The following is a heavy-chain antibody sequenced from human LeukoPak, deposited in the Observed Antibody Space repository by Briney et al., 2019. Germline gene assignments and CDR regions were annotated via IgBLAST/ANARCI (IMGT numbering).Heavy chain of an antibody. Sequence: GGSLRLSCAASGFTFSAYGMHWVRQAPGKGLEWVAVIWYDGSNKYYADSVKGRFTISRDNSRATLYLQMDSLRAEDTAIYYCAREDGSTMVYYFDYWGQGTLVTVSS. J-gene: IGHJ4*02. CDR1: GFTFSAYG. V-gene: IGHV3-33*01. D-gene: IGHD3-10*01. CDR2: IWYDGSNK. CDR3: AREDGSTMVYYFDY.